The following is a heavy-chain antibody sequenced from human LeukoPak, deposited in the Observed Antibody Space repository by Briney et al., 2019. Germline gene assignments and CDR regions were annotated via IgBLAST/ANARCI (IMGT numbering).Heavy chain of an antibody. CDR3: ATGVWFDP. CDR2: ISGSGGST. Sequence: GGSLRLSCAASGFTFTSYAMSWVRQAPGKGLEGVSAISGSGGSTYYAESVKGRFTISRDNSKNTLYLQMNSLRDEHTAVYYCATGVWFDPWGGGTLVTVSS. J-gene: IGHJ5*02. V-gene: IGHV3-23*01. CDR1: GFTFTSYA.